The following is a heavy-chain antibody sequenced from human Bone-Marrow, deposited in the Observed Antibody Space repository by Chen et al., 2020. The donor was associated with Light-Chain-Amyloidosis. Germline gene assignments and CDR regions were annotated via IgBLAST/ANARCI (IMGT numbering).Heavy chain of an antibody. Sequence: QVRLQQWGAGRLKSSETLSLTCAVFGGPLSDYYWSWSRQRPGKGLEYIGETSHRGKTIYTPSFKSRVTISVDLSKNQFSLKLASVTAADTAVYYCAGGNDYDFDLWGRGTLVAVSS. CDR2: TSHRGKT. D-gene: IGHD5-12*01. CDR3: AGGNDYDFDL. J-gene: IGHJ2*01. V-gene: IGHV4-34*01. CDR1: GGPLSDYY.